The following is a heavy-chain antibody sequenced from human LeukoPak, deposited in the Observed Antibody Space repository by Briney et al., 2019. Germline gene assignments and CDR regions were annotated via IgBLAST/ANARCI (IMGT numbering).Heavy chain of an antibody. CDR1: GFAFSSSA. V-gene: IGHV3-23*01. Sequence: PGGSLRLSCAASGFAFSSSARRWVRQAPGKGLQWVSAVSGSGDTTYYADSVKGRFTISRDNSKNTLYLQMNSLRAEDTAVYYCAKRAPYFDYWGQGTLVTVSS. J-gene: IGHJ4*02. CDR2: VSGSGDTT. CDR3: AKRAPYFDY.